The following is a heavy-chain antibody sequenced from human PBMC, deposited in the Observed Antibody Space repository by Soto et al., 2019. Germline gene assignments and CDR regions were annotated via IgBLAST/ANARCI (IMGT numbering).Heavy chain of an antibody. CDR2: VYSSGST. J-gene: IGHJ4*02. Sequence: PSETLSLTCTVSGGSISSGGYYCSWIRQHPGKGLEWIGYVYSSGSTYYNPSLKSRVTISVDTSKNQFSLKLSSLTAADTDVYYWGLDRGGYYHFNYWGQRTLPTVSS. V-gene: IGHV4-31*03. D-gene: IGHD3-22*01. CDR3: GLDRGGYYHFNY. CDR1: GGSISSGGYY.